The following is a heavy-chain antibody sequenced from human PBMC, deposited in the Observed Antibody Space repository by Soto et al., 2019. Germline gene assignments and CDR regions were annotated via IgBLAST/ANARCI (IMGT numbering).Heavy chain of an antibody. CDR1: GFTFSSYG. Sequence: QVQLVESGGGVVQPGRSLRLSCAASGFTFSSYGMHWVRQTPGKGLEWVAVISYDGSNKYYVDSVKGRFTISRDNSKNTLYLQMNSLRAEDTAVYYCAKDPAYMWLPRHHFDYWGQGTLVTVSS. CDR2: ISYDGSNK. D-gene: IGHD6-19*01. CDR3: AKDPAYMWLPRHHFDY. V-gene: IGHV3-30*18. J-gene: IGHJ4*02.